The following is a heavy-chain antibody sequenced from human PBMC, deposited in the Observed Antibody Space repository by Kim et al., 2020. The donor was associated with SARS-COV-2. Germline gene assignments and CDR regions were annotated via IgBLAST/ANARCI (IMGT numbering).Heavy chain of an antibody. CDR1: GFTFSSYS. J-gene: IGHJ6*02. CDR2: ISSSSSTI. D-gene: IGHD2-2*01. Sequence: GGSLRLSCAASGFTFSSYSMNWVRQAPGKGLEWVSYISSSSSTIYYADSVKGRFTISRDNAKNSLYLQMNSLRDEDTAVYYCARDTCSVVPAALCADFVSHMDVWGQGTTVTVSS. CDR3: ARDTCSVVPAALCADFVSHMDV. V-gene: IGHV3-48*02.